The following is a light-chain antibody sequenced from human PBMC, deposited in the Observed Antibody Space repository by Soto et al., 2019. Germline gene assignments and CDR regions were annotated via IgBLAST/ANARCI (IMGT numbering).Light chain of an antibody. V-gene: IGKV1-5*01. CDR2: DAS. Sequence: DIQMTQSPSTLSASVGDRVTITCRASQSISSWVAWYQQKPGKAPQLLIYDASSLQSGVPSRFSGSGSGTEFTLTFSSLQPDDFAAYFCQQYNGYPWTFGQGTKVEVK. J-gene: IGKJ1*01. CDR1: QSISSW. CDR3: QQYNGYPWT.